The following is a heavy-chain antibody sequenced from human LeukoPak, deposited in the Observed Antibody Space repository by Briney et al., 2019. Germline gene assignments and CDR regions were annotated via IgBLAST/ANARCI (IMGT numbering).Heavy chain of an antibody. Sequence: PSETLSLTCAVYGGSFSGYYWSWIRQPPGKGLEWIGEINHSGSTNYNPSLKSRVTVSVGTSKNQFSLKLSSVTAADTAVYYCATYYDSSAYAPRWGQGTLVTVSS. J-gene: IGHJ4*02. CDR2: INHSGST. V-gene: IGHV4-34*01. CDR3: ATYYDSSAYAPR. D-gene: IGHD3-22*01. CDR1: GGSFSGYY.